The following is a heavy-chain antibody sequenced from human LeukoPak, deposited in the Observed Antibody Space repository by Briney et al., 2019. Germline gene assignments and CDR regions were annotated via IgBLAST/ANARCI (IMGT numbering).Heavy chain of an antibody. V-gene: IGHV3-7*01. CDR3: ARDRYYGSGSWSGMDV. CDR1: GFTFSGYW. CDR2: INHNGNVN. J-gene: IGHJ6*02. D-gene: IGHD3-10*01. Sequence: GGSLRLSCAASGFTFSGYWMNWARQAPGKGLEWVASINHNGNVNYYVDSVKGRFTISRDNAKNSLYLQMSNLRAEDTAVYYCARDRYYGSGSWSGMDVWGQGTTVTVSS.